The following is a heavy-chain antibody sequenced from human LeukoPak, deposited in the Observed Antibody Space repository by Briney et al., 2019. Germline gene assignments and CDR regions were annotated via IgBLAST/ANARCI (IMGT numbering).Heavy chain of an antibody. CDR3: ARSSREGAWFDP. CDR1: GGSISSGGYY. D-gene: IGHD1-26*01. CDR2: IYYSGST. V-gene: IGHV4-31*03. J-gene: IGHJ5*02. Sequence: SQTLSLTCTVSGGSISSGGYYWSWLRQHPGKGLEWIGYIYYSGSTYYNPSLKSRVTISVDTSKNQFSLKLSSVTAADTAVYYCARSSREGAWFDPWGQGTLVTVSS.